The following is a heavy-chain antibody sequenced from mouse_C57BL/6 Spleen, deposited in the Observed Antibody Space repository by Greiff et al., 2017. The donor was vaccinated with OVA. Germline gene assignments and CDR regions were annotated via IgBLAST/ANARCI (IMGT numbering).Heavy chain of an antibody. CDR3: ARPYDGYWGAMDY. J-gene: IGHJ4*01. V-gene: IGHV1-20*01. CDR2: INPYNGDT. D-gene: IGHD2-3*01. CDR1: GYSFTGYF. Sequence: VQLKESGPELVKPGDSVKISCKASGYSFTGYFMNWVMQSHGKSLDWIGRINPYNGDTFYNQKFKGKATLTVDKSSSTAHMELRSLTSEDSAVYYCARPYDGYWGAMDYWGQGTSVTVSS.